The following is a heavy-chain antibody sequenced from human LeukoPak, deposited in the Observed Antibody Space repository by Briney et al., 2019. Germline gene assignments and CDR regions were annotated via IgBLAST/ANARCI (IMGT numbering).Heavy chain of an antibody. D-gene: IGHD3-3*01. J-gene: IGHJ6*02. Sequence: GASVKVSCKASGGTFSSYAISWVRQAPGQGLEWMGGIIPIFGTANYAQKFQGRVTITADESTSTAYMELSSLRSEDTAVYYCARPVAYYDFWSGYSRGYYYYGMDVWGQGTTVTVSS. CDR2: IIPIFGTA. CDR3: ARPVAYYDFWSGYSRGYYYYGMDV. CDR1: GGTFSSYA. V-gene: IGHV1-69*13.